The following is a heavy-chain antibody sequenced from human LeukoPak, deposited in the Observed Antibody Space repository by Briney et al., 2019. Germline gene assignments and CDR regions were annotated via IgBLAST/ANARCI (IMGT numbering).Heavy chain of an antibody. Sequence: ASVKVSCKASGYTFTNYGITWVRQAPGQGLEWMGRINPNSGGTNYAQKFQGRVTMTRDTSISTAYMELSRLRSDDTAVYYCARGPVFLDYGDSWGQGTLVTVSS. V-gene: IGHV1-2*06. CDR3: ARGPVFLDYGDS. CDR2: INPNSGGT. CDR1: GYTFTNYG. J-gene: IGHJ4*02. D-gene: IGHD2/OR15-2a*01.